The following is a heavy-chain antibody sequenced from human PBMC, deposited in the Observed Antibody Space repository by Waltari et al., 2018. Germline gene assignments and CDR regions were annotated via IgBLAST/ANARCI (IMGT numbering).Heavy chain of an antibody. CDR3: ARVARKTYSSPVPGRDYYYGMDV. CDR1: GFTFSRYW. D-gene: IGHD3-22*01. CDR2: INVEGSDT. V-gene: IGHV3-74*01. J-gene: IGHJ6*02. Sequence: EEQLVESGGDLIQPGESLRVSCAVSGFTFSRYWMNWVRQAPGRGLLGVARINVEGSDTSYADSVRGRFTISRDNARNTVFLQMKSLRAEDTAVDYCARVARKTYSSPVPGRDYYYGMDVWGLGTTVTVSS.